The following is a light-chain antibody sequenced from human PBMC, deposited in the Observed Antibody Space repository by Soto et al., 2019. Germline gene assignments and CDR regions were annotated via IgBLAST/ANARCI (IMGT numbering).Light chain of an antibody. CDR3: SSKAGSNNLGVV. J-gene: IGLJ2*01. CDR2: EVT. Sequence: QSVLTQPPSASGSPGQSVAISCTGTSSDVGGYNDVSWYQQHPGKAPKLMIYEVTERLSGVPDRFSGSKSGNTASLTVSGLQADDEADYYCSSKAGSNNLGVVFGGGTQLTVL. CDR1: SSDVGGYND. V-gene: IGLV2-8*01.